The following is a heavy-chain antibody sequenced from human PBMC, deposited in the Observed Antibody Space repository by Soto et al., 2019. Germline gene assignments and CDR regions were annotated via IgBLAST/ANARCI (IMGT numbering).Heavy chain of an antibody. CDR2: IYPGDSDT. CDR1: GHSFRRDW. V-gene: IGHV5-51*01. D-gene: IGHD3-22*01. CDR3: ARQRFTGEGFDDNSCYFDF. J-gene: IGHJ4*02. Sequence: PGESLKISCQGSGHSFRRDWIAWVRQMPGKGLEWMGIIYPGDSDTRYSPAFQGQVTISADKSTDTAYLQWSSLQASDTAMYYCARQRFTGEGFDDNSCYFDFWGQGTQVTVSS.